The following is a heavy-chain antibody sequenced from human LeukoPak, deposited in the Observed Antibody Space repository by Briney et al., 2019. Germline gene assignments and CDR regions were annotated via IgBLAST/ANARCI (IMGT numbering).Heavy chain of an antibody. CDR2: ISHDGNNK. D-gene: IGHD3-10*02. J-gene: IGHJ6*04. Sequence: PGGSLRLSCAASGFPFSDYGMYWVRQAPGKGLEWLAVISHDGNNKYYAESVKGRIAISRDNSMNTLYLQMNSLRAEDTAVYYCAELGITMIGGVWGKGTTVTISS. V-gene: IGHV3-30*18. CDR3: AELGITMIGGV. CDR1: GFPFSDYG.